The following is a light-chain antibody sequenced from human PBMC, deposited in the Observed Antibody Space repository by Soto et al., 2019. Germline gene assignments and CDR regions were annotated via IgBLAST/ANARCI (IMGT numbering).Light chain of an antibody. Sequence: DIQLTQSPSFLSVSVGDTVTITCRASQGISRYLAWYQQKPGKAPKLLIYTASTLQSGVPSRFSGSGSGTEFTLTISSLQPEDFATYYCQQLTSYFPLTFGGGTKVGIK. CDR3: QQLTSYFPLT. J-gene: IGKJ4*01. CDR2: TAS. CDR1: QGISRY. V-gene: IGKV1-9*01.